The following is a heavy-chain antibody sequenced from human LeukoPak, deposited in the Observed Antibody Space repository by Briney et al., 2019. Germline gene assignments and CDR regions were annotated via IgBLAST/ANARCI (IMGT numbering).Heavy chain of an antibody. Sequence: GGSLRLSCAASGFTFSSYAMSWVRQAPGKGLEWVSSISGSGGSTYYTDSVKGRFTISRDNSKNTLYLQMNSLRAGDTAVYYCTKEHDYSNYYYFDYWGQGTLVTVSS. CDR1: GFTFSSYA. J-gene: IGHJ4*02. V-gene: IGHV3-23*01. D-gene: IGHD4-11*01. CDR2: ISGSGGST. CDR3: TKEHDYSNYYYFDY.